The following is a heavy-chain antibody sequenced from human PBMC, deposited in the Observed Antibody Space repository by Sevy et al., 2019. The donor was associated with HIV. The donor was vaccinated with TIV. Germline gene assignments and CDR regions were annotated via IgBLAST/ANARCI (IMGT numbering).Heavy chain of an antibody. CDR3: AREKQPSIRGVIMPNHSLYGMDV. J-gene: IGHJ6*02. V-gene: IGHV3-30-3*01. CDR2: ISYDGSNK. Sequence: GGSLRLSCAASGFTFSSYAMHWLRQAPGKGLEWVALISYDGSNKYYADSVKGRFTISRDNSKNTLYLQMNSLRAEDTAVYYCAREKQPSIRGVIMPNHSLYGMDVWGQWTTVTVSS. D-gene: IGHD3-10*01. CDR1: GFTFSSYA.